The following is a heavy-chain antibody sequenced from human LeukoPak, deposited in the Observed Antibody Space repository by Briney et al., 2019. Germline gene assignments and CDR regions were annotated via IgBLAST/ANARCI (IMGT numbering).Heavy chain of an antibody. D-gene: IGHD1-7*01. CDR1: GGTFNSYA. CDR3: ARDGELSTSPDY. Sequence: SVKVSCKASGGTFNSYAISWVRQAPGQGLEWMGRIIPILGIANYAQKFQGRVTITADKSTSTAHMELSSLRSEDTAVYYCARDGELSTSPDYWGQGTLVTVSS. CDR2: IIPILGIA. J-gene: IGHJ4*02. V-gene: IGHV1-69*04.